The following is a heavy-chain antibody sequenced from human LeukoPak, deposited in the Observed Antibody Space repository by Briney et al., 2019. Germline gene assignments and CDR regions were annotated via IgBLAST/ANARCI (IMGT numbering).Heavy chain of an antibody. CDR2: IIPIFGTT. Sequence: SVKVSCKASGGTFSSYAISWVRQAPGQGLEWMGGIIPIFGTTNYAQKFQGRVAIIADESTSTVYMELSSLRSEDTAVYYCARDPGVEVMAGYFDYWGQGTLVTVSS. D-gene: IGHD3-16*01. CDR3: ARDPGVEVMAGYFDY. CDR1: GGTFSSYA. J-gene: IGHJ4*02. V-gene: IGHV1-69*13.